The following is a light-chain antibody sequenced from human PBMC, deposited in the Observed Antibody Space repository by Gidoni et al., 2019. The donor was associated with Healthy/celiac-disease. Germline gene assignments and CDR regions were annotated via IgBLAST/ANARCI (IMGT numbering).Light chain of an antibody. Sequence: ALQLTHSPSSLSASVCDSVTITCRASQGISSAVAWYQQKPGKAPKLLIYDASSLESGVPSRFSGSGSGTDFTLTISSLQPEDFATYYCQQFNSYPYTFGQGTKLEIK. V-gene: IGKV1-13*02. CDR1: QGISSA. CDR3: QQFNSYPYT. J-gene: IGKJ2*01. CDR2: DAS.